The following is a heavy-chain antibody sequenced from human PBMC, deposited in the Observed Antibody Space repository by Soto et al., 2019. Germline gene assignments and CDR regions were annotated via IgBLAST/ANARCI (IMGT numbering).Heavy chain of an antibody. J-gene: IGHJ3*02. CDR3: ARQNRYCSGGSCYSFGDYDAFDI. Sequence: EVQLVESGGGLVQPGGSLRLSCAASGFTFSSYSMNWVRQAPGKGLEWVSYISSSSSTIYYADSVKGRFTISRDNAKSSLYLQMNSLRAEDTAVYYCARQNRYCSGGSCYSFGDYDAFDIWGQGTMVTVSS. V-gene: IGHV3-48*01. CDR1: GFTFSSYS. D-gene: IGHD2-15*01. CDR2: ISSSSSTI.